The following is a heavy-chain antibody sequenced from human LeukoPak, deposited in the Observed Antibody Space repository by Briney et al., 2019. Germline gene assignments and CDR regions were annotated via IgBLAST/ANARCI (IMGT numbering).Heavy chain of an antibody. J-gene: IGHJ5*02. Sequence: PSETLSLTCAVYGGSFSGDYWSWIRQPPGKGLEWIGEINHSGSTIYNPSLKSRVTISVDTSKNQFSLKLSSVTAADTAVYYCARGMGRSQKGRWFDPWGQGTLVTVSS. CDR3: ARGMGRSQKGRWFDP. CDR1: GGSFSGDY. CDR2: INHSGST. D-gene: IGHD2-15*01. V-gene: IGHV4-34*01.